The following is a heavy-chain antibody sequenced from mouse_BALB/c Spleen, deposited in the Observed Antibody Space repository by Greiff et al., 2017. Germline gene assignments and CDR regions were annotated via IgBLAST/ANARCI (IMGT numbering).Heavy chain of an antibody. V-gene: IGHV1S34*01. D-gene: IGHD1-1*01. CDR2: ISCYNGAT. Sequence: LVKTGASVKISCKASGYSFTGYYMHWVKQSHGKSLEWIGYISCYNGATSYNQKFKGKATFTVDTSSSTAYMQFNSLTSEDSAVYYCARRYGSSYDYFDYWGQGTTLTVSS. CDR1: GYSFTGYY. J-gene: IGHJ2*01. CDR3: ARRYGSSYDYFDY.